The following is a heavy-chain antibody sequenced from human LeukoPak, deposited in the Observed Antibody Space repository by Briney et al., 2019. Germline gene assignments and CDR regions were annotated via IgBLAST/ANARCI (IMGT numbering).Heavy chain of an antibody. J-gene: IGHJ6*03. CDR3: AKVAQFGVVAPGYMDV. D-gene: IGHD2-15*01. CDR1: GFTFNTYG. Sequence: GGSLRLSCAASGFTFNTYGMHWVRQAPGKGLEWVAFIRFDGSSKYYADSVKGRFTISRDNSKNTVYLQMNSLRAEDTAVYYCAKVAQFGVVAPGYMDVWGKGTTVTVSS. V-gene: IGHV3-30*02. CDR2: IRFDGSSK.